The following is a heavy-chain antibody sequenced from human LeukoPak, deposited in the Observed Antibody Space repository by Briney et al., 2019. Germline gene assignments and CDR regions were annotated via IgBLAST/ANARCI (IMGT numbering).Heavy chain of an antibody. V-gene: IGHV1-2*02. D-gene: IGHD3-22*01. J-gene: IGHJ4*02. CDR2: INPNSGGT. CDR3: ARDYTYYYDSSGYDSPGY. Sequence: ASVNVSCKASGYTFTGYYMHWVRQAPGQGLEWMGWINPNSGGTNYAQKFQGRVTMTRDTSISTAYMELSRLRSDDTAVYYCARDYTYYYDSSGYDSPGYWGQGTLVTVSS. CDR1: GYTFTGYY.